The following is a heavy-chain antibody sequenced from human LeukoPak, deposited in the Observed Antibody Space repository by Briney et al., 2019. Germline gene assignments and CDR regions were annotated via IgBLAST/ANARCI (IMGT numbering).Heavy chain of an antibody. CDR2: ISYDGSNK. V-gene: IGHV3-30-3*01. Sequence: GSLRLSCAASGFTFSSYAMHWVRQAPGKGLEWVAVISYDGSNKYYADSVKGRFTVSRDNSKNTLYLQMNSLRAEDTAVYYCARDGKYSSGHPNWFDPWGQGTLVTVSS. J-gene: IGHJ5*02. D-gene: IGHD6-19*01. CDR1: GFTFSSYA. CDR3: ARDGKYSSGHPNWFDP.